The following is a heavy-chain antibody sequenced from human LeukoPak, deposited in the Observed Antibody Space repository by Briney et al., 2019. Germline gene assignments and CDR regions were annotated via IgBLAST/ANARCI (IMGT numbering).Heavy chain of an antibody. V-gene: IGHV1-46*01. CDR1: GYTFTGYY. CDR3: ATRYCSGGSCPNYYYYYINV. CDR2: INPSGGST. J-gene: IGHJ6*03. D-gene: IGHD2-15*01. Sequence: ASVKVSCKASGYTFTGYYMHWVRQAPGQGLEWMGIINPSGGSTSYAQKFQGRVTMTEDTSTDTAYMELSSLRSEDTAVYYCATRYCSGGSCPNYYYYYINVWGKGTTVTISS.